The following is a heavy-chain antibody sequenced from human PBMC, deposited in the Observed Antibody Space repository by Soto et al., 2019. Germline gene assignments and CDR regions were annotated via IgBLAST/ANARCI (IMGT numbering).Heavy chain of an antibody. CDR2: IYYSGRT. V-gene: IGHV4-31*03. J-gene: IGHJ3*02. Sequence: QVQLQESGPGLVKPSQTLSLTCTVSGGSISSGGYYWSWIRQHPGKGLEWIGYIYYSGRTNYNPSLKNRVSMSVDTSKSQFSLTLSSVTAADTAVYYCARGGIVLLWFGENGDAFDIWGQGTMVTVSS. D-gene: IGHD3-10*01. CDR1: GGSISSGGYY. CDR3: ARGGIVLLWFGENGDAFDI.